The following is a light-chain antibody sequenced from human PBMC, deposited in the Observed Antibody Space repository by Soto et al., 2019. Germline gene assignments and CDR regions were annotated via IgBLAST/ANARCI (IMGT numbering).Light chain of an antibody. J-gene: IGKJ5*01. CDR3: QQSYSNPIT. CDR1: QSIRRY. Sequence: DIQMTQSPYSLSASVADRVIITSLASQSIRRYLNWYQQKPGKAPKLLIYAASSLQSGVPSRFSGSGSGTDSTPTISSLQPEDFESYYCQQSYSNPITFGQGTRLEIK. CDR2: AAS. V-gene: IGKV1-39*01.